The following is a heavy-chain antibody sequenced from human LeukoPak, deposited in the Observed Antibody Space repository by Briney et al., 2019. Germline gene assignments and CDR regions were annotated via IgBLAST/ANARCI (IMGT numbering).Heavy chain of an antibody. D-gene: IGHD2-15*01. CDR2: ITSGGSTI. J-gene: IGHJ4*02. CDR1: GISFSDYS. V-gene: IGHV3-48*01. CDR3: AAGRWYYFDY. Sequence: GGSLRLSCVVSGISFSDYSISWVRQAPGKGLEWVAHITSGGSTIYYADSVRGRFTISRDNDQNSVLLQINSLSGDDTAVFYCAAGRWYYFDYWGQETLVTVSS.